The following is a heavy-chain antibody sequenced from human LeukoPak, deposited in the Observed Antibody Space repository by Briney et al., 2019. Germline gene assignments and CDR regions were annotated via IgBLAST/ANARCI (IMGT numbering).Heavy chain of an antibody. CDR3: ARHRHNDSSGYYYLDY. D-gene: IGHD3-22*01. CDR2: IYYSGRT. V-gene: IGHV4-59*08. Sequence: SETLSLTCTVSGGSISGYYWSWIRQPPGKGLEWIGYIYYSGRTKYNPSLESRVTISVDTSKNQFSLRLSSVTAADTAVYYCARHRHNDSSGYYYLDYWGQGTLVTVSS. CDR1: GGSISGYY. J-gene: IGHJ4*02.